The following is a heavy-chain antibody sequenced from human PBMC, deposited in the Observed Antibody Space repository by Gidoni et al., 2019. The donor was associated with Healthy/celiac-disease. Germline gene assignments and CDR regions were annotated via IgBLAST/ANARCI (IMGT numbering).Heavy chain of an antibody. Sequence: QVQLQQWGAGLLKPSETLSLTCAVYGGSFSGYYWSWIRQPPGKGLEWIGEINHSGSTNYNPSLKSRVTISVDTSKNQFSLKLSSVTAADTAVYYCARGGRPTVTTIGAFDIWGQGTMVTVSS. D-gene: IGHD4-17*01. CDR3: ARGGRPTVTTIGAFDI. V-gene: IGHV4-34*01. J-gene: IGHJ3*02. CDR1: GGSFSGYY. CDR2: INHSGST.